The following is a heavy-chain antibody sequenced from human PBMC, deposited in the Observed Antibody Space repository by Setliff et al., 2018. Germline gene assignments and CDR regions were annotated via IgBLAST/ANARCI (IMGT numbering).Heavy chain of an antibody. CDR1: GYTFTSYG. Sequence: ASVKVSCKASGYTFTSYGFSWVRQAPGQGLEWMGWISAYNGNTNYAQKLQGRVTMTTDTSTSTAYMELRSLRSDDTAVYYCARYITGTTPADYWGQGTLVTVSS. CDR3: ARYITGTTPADY. D-gene: IGHD1-7*01. CDR2: ISAYNGNT. J-gene: IGHJ4*02. V-gene: IGHV1-18*01.